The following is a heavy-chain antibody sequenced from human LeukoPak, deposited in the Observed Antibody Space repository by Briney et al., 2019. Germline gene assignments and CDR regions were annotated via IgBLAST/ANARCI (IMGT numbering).Heavy chain of an antibody. D-gene: IGHD6-25*01. J-gene: IGHJ6*03. Sequence: ASVKVSCKASGYTFTSYDINWVRQATGQGLEWMGWMNPNSGNTGYAQKFQGRVTMTRNTSISTAYMELSSLRSDDTAIYYCGLSGNYYCYYMDVWGKGTTVTISS. V-gene: IGHV1-8*01. CDR2: MNPNSGNT. CDR1: GYTFTSYD. CDR3: GLSGNYYCYYMDV.